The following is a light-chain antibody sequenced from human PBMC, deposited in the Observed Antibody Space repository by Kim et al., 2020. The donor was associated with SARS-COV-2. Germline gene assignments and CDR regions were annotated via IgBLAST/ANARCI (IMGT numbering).Light chain of an antibody. CDR1: QSISSY. CDR3: QQSYSNPRT. J-gene: IGKJ1*01. V-gene: IGKV1-39*01. Sequence: ASVGDRVTITCRASQSISSYLTWYQQKPGKAPNLLIYAASSLESGVPSRFSGSVSGTDFTLTISSLQPEDFATYYCQQSYSNPRTFGQGTKVDIK. CDR2: AAS.